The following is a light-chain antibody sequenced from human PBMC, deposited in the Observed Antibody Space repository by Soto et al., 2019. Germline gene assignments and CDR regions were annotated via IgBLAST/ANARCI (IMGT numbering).Light chain of an antibody. CDR1: ENVRTF. V-gene: IGKV3-11*01. CDR3: EQHSHWPPWT. Sequence: EVVLPQSPATLPLSPAERATLSCRASENVRTFVDWYQQKPVQAHRLLIHGASNRATGVPARFSGSGSGTDFTHTIRNLEPEDFAVYYGEQHSHWPPWTFGQGTRVEI. J-gene: IGKJ1*01. CDR2: GAS.